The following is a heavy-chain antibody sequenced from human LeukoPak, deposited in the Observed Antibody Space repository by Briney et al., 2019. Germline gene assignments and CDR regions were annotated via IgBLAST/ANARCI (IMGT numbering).Heavy chain of an antibody. V-gene: IGHV1-8*01. D-gene: IGHD6-19*01. J-gene: IGHJ4*02. CDR1: GYIFTSYD. CDR2: IYPKNDKT. Sequence: ASVKVSFKASGYIFTSYDINWVRQAPGQGLEWVGWIYPKNDKTGYAEKFQGRVTMTTDMSTNTAFMEMKNLTSDDTAVYFCARKLSGYSSGWYPDYWGQGTLVIVSS. CDR3: ARKLSGYSSGWYPDY.